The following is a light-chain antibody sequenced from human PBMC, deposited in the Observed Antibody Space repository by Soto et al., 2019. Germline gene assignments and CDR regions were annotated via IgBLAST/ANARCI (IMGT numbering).Light chain of an antibody. J-gene: IGLJ3*02. CDR3: QVWAGSVV. CDR1: NIGTKG. Sequence: SYELTQPPSVSVAPGQTARVTCGGENIGTKGVHWYQQRSGQAPVLVVYDDDDRPSGIPERFSGSNSGNTATLTISKVEVGDEADYYCQVWAGSVVFGGGTKLTVL. V-gene: IGLV3-21*02. CDR2: DDD.